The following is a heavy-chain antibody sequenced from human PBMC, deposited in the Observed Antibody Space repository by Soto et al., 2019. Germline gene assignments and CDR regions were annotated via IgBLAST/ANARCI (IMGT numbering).Heavy chain of an antibody. J-gene: IGHJ4*02. CDR1: GYTFTNYA. V-gene: IGHV1-3*01. CDR2: INAGNGNT. Sequence: QVPLVQSGAEVKKPGASVKVSCKASGYTFTNYAIHWVRQAPGQRLEWMGWINAGNGNTKYSQNFQDSVTITRDTSATTAYMELSSLRSEDTAVYYCARDSIPGANYPKFFDFWGQGTLVTVSS. D-gene: IGHD1-26*01. CDR3: ARDSIPGANYPKFFDF.